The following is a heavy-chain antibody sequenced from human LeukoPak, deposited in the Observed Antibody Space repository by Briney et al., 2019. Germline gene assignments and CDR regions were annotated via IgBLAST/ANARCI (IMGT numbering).Heavy chain of an antibody. Sequence: GGSLRLSCAASGFTFSSYAMHWVRQAPGKGLEWVAVISYDGSNKYYADSVKGRFTISRDNSKNTLYLQMNSPRAEDTAVYYCARGIYKSYGGIPFDYWGQGTLVTVSS. CDR2: ISYDGSNK. D-gene: IGHD4-17*01. CDR1: GFTFSSYA. V-gene: IGHV3-30-3*01. CDR3: ARGIYKSYGGIPFDY. J-gene: IGHJ4*02.